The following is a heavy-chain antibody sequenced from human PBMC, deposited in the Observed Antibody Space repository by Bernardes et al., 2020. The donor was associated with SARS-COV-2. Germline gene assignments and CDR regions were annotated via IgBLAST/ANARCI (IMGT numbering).Heavy chain of an antibody. CDR2: ISYDGGEK. CDR3: ATMPQYEYTRVFDF. CDR1: GFTFSSYG. Sequence: GGSLRLSCAASGFTFSSYGMHWVRQAPGKGLEWVAVISYDGGEKFYADSVKGRFTISRDNSKNTLYLQMNSLRAEDTAVYYCATMPQYEYTRVFDFWGQGTLVTVSS. V-gene: IGHV3-30*03. D-gene: IGHD2-15*01. J-gene: IGHJ4*02.